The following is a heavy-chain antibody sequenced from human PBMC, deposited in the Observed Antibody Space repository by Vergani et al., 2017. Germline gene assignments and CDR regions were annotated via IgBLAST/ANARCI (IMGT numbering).Heavy chain of an antibody. D-gene: IGHD2-2*01. J-gene: IGHJ3*01. Sequence: QLVESGGGWVQPGGSLRLSCVVSGFDFSSSIMNWVRQAPGKGLEWVSFVSTGTKSQSYAESVKGRFTISRDSAKNSLYLQMDSLRAEDTAVYYCAGEYSSTSGRAFDFWGQGTKVTVSS. CDR1: GFDFSSSI. V-gene: IGHV3-48*01. CDR2: VSTGTKSQ. CDR3: AGEYSSTSGRAFDF.